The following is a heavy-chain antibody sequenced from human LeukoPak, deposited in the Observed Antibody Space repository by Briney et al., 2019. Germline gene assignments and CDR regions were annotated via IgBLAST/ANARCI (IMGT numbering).Heavy chain of an antibody. J-gene: IGHJ4*02. CDR1: GYTFTSYD. V-gene: IGHV1-2*02. D-gene: IGHD3-10*01. Sequence: ASVKVSCKASGYTFTSYDINWVRQATGQGLEWMGWINPNSGGTNYAQKFQGRVTMTRDTSISTAYMELSRLRSDDTAVYYCARDRVTMVRGVITVPGDYWGQGTLVTVSS. CDR2: INPNSGGT. CDR3: ARDRVTMVRGVITVPGDY.